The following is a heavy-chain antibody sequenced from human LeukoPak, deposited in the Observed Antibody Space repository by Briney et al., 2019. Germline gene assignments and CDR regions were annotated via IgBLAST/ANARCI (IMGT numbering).Heavy chain of an antibody. D-gene: IGHD3-10*01. CDR3: ARDRVYGSGSSDY. J-gene: IGHJ4*02. CDR1: GYTFTGYY. V-gene: IGHV1-2*02. Sequence: ASVKVSCKASGYTFTGYYMHWVRQAPGQGLEWMGWINPNSGGTNYAQKFQGRVTMTRDTSISTAYMELSRLRSDDTAVYYCARDRVYGSGSSDYWGQGTLVTVSS. CDR2: INPNSGGT.